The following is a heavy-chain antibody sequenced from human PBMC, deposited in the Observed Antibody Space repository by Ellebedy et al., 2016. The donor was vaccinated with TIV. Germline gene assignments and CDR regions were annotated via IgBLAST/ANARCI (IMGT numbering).Heavy chain of an antibody. CDR1: GYRFLNYW. CDR2: IYPGDSDT. Sequence: GESLKISCKGSGYRFLNYWIGWVRQMPGKGLEWMGIIYPGDSDTRYSPSFQGQVTISADKSISTAYLQWSSLKASDTAMYYCARMLDWYFDLWGRGTLVTVSS. D-gene: IGHD2-2*03. CDR3: ARMLDWYFDL. J-gene: IGHJ2*01. V-gene: IGHV5-51*01.